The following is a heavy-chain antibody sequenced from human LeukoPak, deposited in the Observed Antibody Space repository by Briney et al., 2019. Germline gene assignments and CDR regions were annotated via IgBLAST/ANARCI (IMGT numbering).Heavy chain of an antibody. Sequence: GGSLRLSCAASGFTFSGYSMNWVRQAPGKGLEWVSSISSSSSDIYYADSVKGRFTISRDNAKNSLYLQMNSLRAEDTAVYYCARDPDYYDSSGYYYLDYWGQGTLVTVSS. CDR2: ISSSSSDI. J-gene: IGHJ4*02. CDR1: GFTFSGYS. D-gene: IGHD3-22*01. CDR3: ARDPDYYDSSGYYYLDY. V-gene: IGHV3-21*01.